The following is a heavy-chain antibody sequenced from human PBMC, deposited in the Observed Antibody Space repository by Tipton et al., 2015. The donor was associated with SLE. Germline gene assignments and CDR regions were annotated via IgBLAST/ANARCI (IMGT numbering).Heavy chain of an antibody. CDR2: INHSGST. Sequence: TLSLTCAVYGGSFSDYYWSWIRQPPGKGLEWIGEINHSGSTNYNPSLKSRVTISVDPSKNQFSLKLSSVTAADTAVYYCARGGRTYGYYYYMDVWGKGTTVTVSS. J-gene: IGHJ6*03. CDR3: ARGGRTYGYYYYMDV. D-gene: IGHD3-16*01. V-gene: IGHV4-34*01. CDR1: GGSFSDYY.